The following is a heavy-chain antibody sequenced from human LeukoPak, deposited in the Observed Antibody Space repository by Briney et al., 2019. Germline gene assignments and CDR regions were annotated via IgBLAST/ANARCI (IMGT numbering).Heavy chain of an antibody. J-gene: IGHJ4*02. Sequence: KAGGSLRLSCAASGFTFSNYAMNWVRQVPGKGLEWVSSISGSGGTTYYADSVKGRFTISRDNSRNTLYLQMNSLRAEDTAVYYCAKASGSPPYYYDSSGYYYFDYWGQGSLLTVSS. CDR2: ISGSGGTT. CDR1: GFTFSNYA. D-gene: IGHD3-22*01. CDR3: AKASGSPPYYYDSSGYYYFDY. V-gene: IGHV3-23*01.